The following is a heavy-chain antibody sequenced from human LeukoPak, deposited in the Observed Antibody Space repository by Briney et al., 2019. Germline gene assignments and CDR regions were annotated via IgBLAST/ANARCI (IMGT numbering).Heavy chain of an antibody. Sequence: GSLRLSCAASGFTVSSNYMSWVRQAPGKGLEWVSIIYSGGSIYYADSVKGRFTISRDNSKNTLYLQMNSLRAEDTAVYYCARDERYYYGSGSLTGGPVYGMDVWGQGTTVTVSS. CDR3: ARDERYYYGSGSLTGGPVYGMDV. D-gene: IGHD3-10*01. J-gene: IGHJ6*02. CDR1: GFTVSSNY. V-gene: IGHV3-66*01. CDR2: IYSGGSI.